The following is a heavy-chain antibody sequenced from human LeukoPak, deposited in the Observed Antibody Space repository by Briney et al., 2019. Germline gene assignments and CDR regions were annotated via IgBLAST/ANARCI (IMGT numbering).Heavy chain of an antibody. CDR2: IYYSGST. J-gene: IGHJ6*03. D-gene: IGHD3-3*01. CDR3: ARVLRFLYHYYMDV. CDR1: GGSISSSSYY. Sequence: SETLSLTCTVSGGSISSSSYYWGWIRQPPGKGLEWIGSIYYSGSTYYNPSLKSRVTISVDTSKNQFSLKLSSVTAADTAVYYCARVLRFLYHYYMDVWGKGTTVTVSS. V-gene: IGHV4-39*07.